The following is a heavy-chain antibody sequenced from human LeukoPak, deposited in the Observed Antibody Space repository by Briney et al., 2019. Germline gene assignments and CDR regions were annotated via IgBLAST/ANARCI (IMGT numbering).Heavy chain of an antibody. J-gene: IGHJ4*02. V-gene: IGHV4-39*07. CDR1: GGSISSSSYY. CDR2: IYYSGST. Sequence: SETLSLTCTVSGGSISSSSYYWGWIRQPPGKGLEWIGSIYYSGSTYYNPSLKSRVTISVDTSKNQFSLKLSSVTAADTAVYYCARPLHPYFDWLFVFDYWGQGTLVTVST. D-gene: IGHD3-9*01. CDR3: ARPLHPYFDWLFVFDY.